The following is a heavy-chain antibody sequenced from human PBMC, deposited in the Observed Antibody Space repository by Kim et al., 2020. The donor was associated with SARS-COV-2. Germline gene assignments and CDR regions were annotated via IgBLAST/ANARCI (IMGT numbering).Heavy chain of an antibody. Sequence: GGSLRLSCAASGFTFSSYGMHWVRQAPGKGLEWVAVISYDGSNKYYADSVKGRFTISRDNSKNTLYLQMNSLRAEDTAVYYCAKDVIVVVPAAMSDYYYG. CDR3: AKDVIVVVPAAMSDYYYG. J-gene: IGHJ6*01. V-gene: IGHV3-30*18. CDR1: GFTFSSYG. CDR2: ISYDGSNK. D-gene: IGHD2-2*01.